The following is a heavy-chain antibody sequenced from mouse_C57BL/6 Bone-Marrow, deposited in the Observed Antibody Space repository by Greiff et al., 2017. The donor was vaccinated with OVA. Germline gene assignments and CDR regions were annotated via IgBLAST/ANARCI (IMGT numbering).Heavy chain of an antibody. J-gene: IGHJ3*01. Sequence: QVQLQQSGAELVRPGTSVKMSCKASGYTFTNYWIGWAKQRPGHGLEWIGDIYPGGGYTTYNEKFKGKATLTADKSSSTAYMQFSSLTSEDSAIYYCARDYGSSYGAWFAYWGQGTLVTVSA. CDR3: ARDYGSSYGAWFAY. V-gene: IGHV1-63*01. CDR1: GYTFTNYW. D-gene: IGHD1-1*01. CDR2: IYPGGGYT.